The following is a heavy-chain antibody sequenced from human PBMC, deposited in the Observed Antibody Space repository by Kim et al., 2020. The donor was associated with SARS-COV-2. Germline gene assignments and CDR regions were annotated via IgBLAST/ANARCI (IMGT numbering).Heavy chain of an antibody. CDR2: ISYDGSNK. D-gene: IGHD3-10*01. Sequence: GGSLRLSCAASGFTFSSYAMHWVRQAPGKGLEWVAVISYDGSNKYYADSVKGRFTISRDNSKNTLYLQMNSLRAEDTAVYYCARAPALWFGELYYFDYWGQGTLVTVSS. CDR3: ARAPALWFGELYYFDY. V-gene: IGHV3-30*04. J-gene: IGHJ4*02. CDR1: GFTFSSYA.